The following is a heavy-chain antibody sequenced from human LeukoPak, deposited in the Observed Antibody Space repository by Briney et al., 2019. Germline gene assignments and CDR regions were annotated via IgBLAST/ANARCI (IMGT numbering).Heavy chain of an antibody. CDR2: ISSSSRYI. Sequence: GGSLRLSCAASGFTFSSYTMNWVRQAPGKGLEWVSRISSSSRYIYYTDSVKGRFTISRDNAKNSLYLQMNSLRAEDTAVYYCAREGSDGFEIWGQGTMVTVSS. CDR3: AREGSDGFEI. V-gene: IGHV3-21*01. J-gene: IGHJ3*02. CDR1: GFTFSSYT.